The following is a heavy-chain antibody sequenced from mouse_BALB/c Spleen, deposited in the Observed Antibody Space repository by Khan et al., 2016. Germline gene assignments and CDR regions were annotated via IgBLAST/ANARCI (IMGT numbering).Heavy chain of an antibody. Sequence: EVQLVESGGGLVQPKGSLKLSCAASGFTFNTYAMNWVRQAPGKGLEWVARIRSKSNNYATYYAESVKDRCTISRDDSQSMLYLQMNNLKTEDTAMYYCVRHNTTAWFAYLGQGTLVTVSA. D-gene: IGHD1-1*01. V-gene: IGHV10-1*02. CDR1: GFTFNTYA. CDR3: VRHNTTAWFAY. CDR2: IRSKSNNYAT. J-gene: IGHJ3*01.